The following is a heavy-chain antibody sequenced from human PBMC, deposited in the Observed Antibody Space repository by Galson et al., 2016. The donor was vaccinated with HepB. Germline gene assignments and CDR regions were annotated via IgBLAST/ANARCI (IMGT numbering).Heavy chain of an antibody. D-gene: IGHD2-2*01. CDR3: ARHSSTSSRVGLGY. Sequence: QSGAEVKKPGESLKISCKGSGYTFTNYRIAWVRQVPGKGLEWMGVISPGDPETKYSPSFQDHVTFSVDRSLRTAYLQWDSLKASDTAIYYCARHSSTSSRVGLGYWGRGTLVTGSS. CDR1: GYTFTNYR. CDR2: ISPGDPET. V-gene: IGHV5-51*01. J-gene: IGHJ4*02.